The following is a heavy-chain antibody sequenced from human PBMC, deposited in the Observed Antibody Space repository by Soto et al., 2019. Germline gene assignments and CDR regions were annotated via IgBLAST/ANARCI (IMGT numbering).Heavy chain of an antibody. CDR3: ARDGGSGTAVAGIQYSGMDV. CDR1: GFTVSGNS. Sequence: EVQLVDSGGDLIQPGGSLRLSCGASGFTVSGNSLSWVRQAPGKGLEWVSYIYIDGSTYYADSVRGRFTLTRDNSRNTLYRQMNNLRGEDTAVYYCARDGGSGTAVAGIQYSGMDVWGQGTTVTVSS. D-gene: IGHD6-19*01. V-gene: IGHV3-53*01. CDR2: IYIDGST. J-gene: IGHJ6*02.